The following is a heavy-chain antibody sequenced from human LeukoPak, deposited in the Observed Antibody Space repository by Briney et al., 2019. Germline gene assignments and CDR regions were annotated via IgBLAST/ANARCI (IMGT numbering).Heavy chain of an antibody. CDR2: ISGSGGST. D-gene: IGHD3-9*01. Sequence: GGSLRLSCAASGFTFSSYAMIWVRQAPGKGLEWVSAISGSGGSTYYADSVKGRFTISRDNSKNTLYLQMNSLRAEDTAVYYCAKCERYFDWLGSAFDYWGQGTLVTVSS. V-gene: IGHV3-23*01. CDR3: AKCERYFDWLGSAFDY. J-gene: IGHJ4*02. CDR1: GFTFSSYA.